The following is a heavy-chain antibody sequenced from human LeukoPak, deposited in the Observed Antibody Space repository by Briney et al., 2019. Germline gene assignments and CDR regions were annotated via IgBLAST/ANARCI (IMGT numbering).Heavy chain of an antibody. CDR3: ARDYGDYVGSQPDH. D-gene: IGHD4-17*01. CDR2: INPNSGGT. Sequence: ASVKVSCKASGYTLTGYYMHWVRQAPGQGLEWMGWINPNSGGTNYAQKFQGRVTMTRDTSISTAYMELSRLRSDDTAVYYCARDYGDYVGSQPDHWGQGTLVTVSS. J-gene: IGHJ4*02. V-gene: IGHV1-2*02. CDR1: GYTLTGYY.